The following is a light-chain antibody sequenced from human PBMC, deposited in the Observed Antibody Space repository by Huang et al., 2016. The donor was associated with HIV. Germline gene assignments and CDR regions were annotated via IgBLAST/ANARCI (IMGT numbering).Light chain of an antibody. Sequence: DIQMTQSPSTLSASIGDRVTITCRASQSLSSWLAWYQQKPGKAPKLLIYKASSLESGVPSRFSGRGSGTEFTLTISNLQPDDFATYYCQQYNTYPLTFGGGTKVEIK. CDR2: KAS. CDR3: QQYNTYPLT. CDR1: QSLSSW. V-gene: IGKV1-5*03. J-gene: IGKJ4*01.